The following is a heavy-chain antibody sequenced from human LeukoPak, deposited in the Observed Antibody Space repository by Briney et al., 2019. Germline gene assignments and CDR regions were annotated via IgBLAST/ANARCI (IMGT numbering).Heavy chain of an antibody. CDR3: ARVLWFGELRNWFDP. CDR1: GGSISNYY. CDR2: IFDTGAT. J-gene: IGHJ5*02. Sequence: SETLSLTCTVSGGSISNYYWSWIRQPPGKGLEWIGYIFDTGATNYHPSLKSRVTISLDTSKNQFSLRLTSVTAADTAVYYCARVLWFGELRNWFDPWGQGTLVTVSS. D-gene: IGHD3-10*01. V-gene: IGHV4-59*01.